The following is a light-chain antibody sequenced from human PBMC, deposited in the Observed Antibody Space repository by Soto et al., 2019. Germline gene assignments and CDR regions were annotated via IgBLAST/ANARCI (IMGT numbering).Light chain of an antibody. Sequence: EIVLTQFPGTLSLSPGERATLSCRASQSVGSNYLAWYQQRPGQPPNLLIFGASHRAPDIPDRFSGSGSGTDFTLTISRLEPEDFAVYYCQQYSNWPLTFGGGTKVDIK. CDR3: QQYSNWPLT. V-gene: IGKV3-20*01. CDR2: GAS. CDR1: QSVGSNY. J-gene: IGKJ4*01.